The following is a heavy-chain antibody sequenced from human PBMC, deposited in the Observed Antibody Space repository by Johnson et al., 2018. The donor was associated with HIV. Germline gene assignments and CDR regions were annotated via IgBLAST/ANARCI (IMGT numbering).Heavy chain of an antibody. V-gene: IGHV3-9*01. Sequence: VQLVESGGGLIQPGGSLRLSCAASGFTISSYGMHWVRQAPGKGLEWVSGISWHSGSIGYADSVKGRFTISRDNAKNSLYLQMNSLRAEDTALYYCAKDKGAAAGYDAFDIWGQGTMVTVSS. J-gene: IGHJ3*02. CDR2: ISWHSGSI. CDR1: GFTISSYG. CDR3: AKDKGAAAGYDAFDI. D-gene: IGHD6-13*01.